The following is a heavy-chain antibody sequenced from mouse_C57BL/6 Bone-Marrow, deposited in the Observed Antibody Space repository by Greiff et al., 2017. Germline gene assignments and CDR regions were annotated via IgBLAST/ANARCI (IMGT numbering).Heavy chain of an antibody. CDR3: ASRLRFAY. CDR2: IYPGDGAT. CDR1: GYAFSSSW. Sequence: VQLQESGPELVKPGASVKISCKASGYAFSSSWMNWVKQRPGKGLEWIGRIYPGDGATNYNGKFKGKAKLTADKSSSTSYMQLSSLTSEDSAVYFCASRLRFAYWGQGTLVTVSA. J-gene: IGHJ3*01. V-gene: IGHV1-82*01. D-gene: IGHD2-1*01.